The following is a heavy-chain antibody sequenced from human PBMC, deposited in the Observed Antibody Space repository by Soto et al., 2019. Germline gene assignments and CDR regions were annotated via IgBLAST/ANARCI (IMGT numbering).Heavy chain of an antibody. CDR2: ISAYNGNT. J-gene: IGHJ4*02. V-gene: IGHV1-18*04. Sequence: QVQLVQSGAEVKKPGASVKVSCKASGYTFTSYGISWVRQAPGQGLEWMGWISAYNGNTNYAQKLQGRVTMTTDTSTSTADMELRSLRSDDTAVDYWARANDVWGSYRVKDYVDYGGQGTLVTVSS. D-gene: IGHD3-16*02. CDR3: ARANDVWGSYRVKDYVDY. CDR1: GYTFTSYG.